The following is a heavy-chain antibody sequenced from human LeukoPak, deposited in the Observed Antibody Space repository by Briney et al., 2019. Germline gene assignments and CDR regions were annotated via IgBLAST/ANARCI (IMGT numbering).Heavy chain of an antibody. D-gene: IGHD4-17*01. CDR1: GFTFSHYG. Sequence: GGSLRLSCVASGFTFSHYGIHWVRQAPGKGLEWVAVISSDGSNENYADPVKGRFTISRDNSKNTVYLQMNSLRTEDTALYYCAKARSGFVYGDFDYWGQGTLVTVSS. J-gene: IGHJ4*02. CDR3: AKARSGFVYGDFDY. V-gene: IGHV3-30*18. CDR2: ISSDGSNE.